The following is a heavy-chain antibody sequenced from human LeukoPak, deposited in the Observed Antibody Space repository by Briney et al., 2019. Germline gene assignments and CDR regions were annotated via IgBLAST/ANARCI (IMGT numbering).Heavy chain of an antibody. D-gene: IGHD5-24*01. V-gene: IGHV3-74*01. CDR1: GFTFSSYW. Sequence: PGGSLRLSCAASGFTFSSYWMHWVRQAPGKGLVWVSRIDSDGSSTFYADSVRGRFTISRDNAKNTLYLQMNSLRAEDTAVYYCARDQMGLPHWFDPRGQGTLVTVAS. CDR3: ARDQMGLPHWFDP. J-gene: IGHJ5*02. CDR2: IDSDGSST.